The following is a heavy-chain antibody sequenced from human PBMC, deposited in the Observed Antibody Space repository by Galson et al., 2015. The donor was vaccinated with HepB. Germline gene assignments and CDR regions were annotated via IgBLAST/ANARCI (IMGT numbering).Heavy chain of an antibody. CDR2: ISSSSSYT. Sequence: SLRLSCAASGFTFSDYYMSWIRQAPGKGLEWVSYISSSSSYTNYADSVKGRFTISRDNAKNSLYLQMNSLRAEDTAVFYCARDKHSHYDFWSGYLNGMDVWGQGTTFTVSS. CDR1: GFTFSDYY. CDR3: ARDKHSHYDFWSGYLNGMDV. J-gene: IGHJ6*02. V-gene: IGHV3-11*06. D-gene: IGHD3-3*01.